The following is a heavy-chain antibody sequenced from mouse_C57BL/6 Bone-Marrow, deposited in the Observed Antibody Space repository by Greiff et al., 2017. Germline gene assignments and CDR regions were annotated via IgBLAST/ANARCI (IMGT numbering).Heavy chain of an antibody. V-gene: IGHV14-4*01. J-gene: IGHJ3*01. Sequence: VQLQQSGAELVRPGASVKLSCTASGFNIKDDYMHWVKQRPEQGLEWIGWIDPENGDTEYASKFQGKATITADKSSSTAYMQLNSLTSEDSAVYFCASWFAYWGQGTLVTVSA. CDR2: IDPENGDT. CDR3: ASWFAY. CDR1: GFNIKDDY.